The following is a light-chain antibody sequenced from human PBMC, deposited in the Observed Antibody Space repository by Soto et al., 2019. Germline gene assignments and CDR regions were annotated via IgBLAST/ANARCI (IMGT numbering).Light chain of an antibody. J-gene: IGKJ4*01. Sequence: EIVMTQSPATLSVSPGERATLSCRASQSVSGNLAWYQQKPGQAPRLLIYGASTRATGIPARFSGSGSGTEFTLTITSLPSEDFAVYYCQQYNDWPPLTFGGGTKVEIK. V-gene: IGKV3-15*01. CDR3: QQYNDWPPLT. CDR1: QSVSGN. CDR2: GAS.